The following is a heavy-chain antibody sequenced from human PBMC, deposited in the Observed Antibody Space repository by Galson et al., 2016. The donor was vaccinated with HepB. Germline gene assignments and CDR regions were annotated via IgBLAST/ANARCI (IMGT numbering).Heavy chain of an antibody. J-gene: IGHJ4*02. CDR3: ARHVAVPGTRGFDS. Sequence: SETLSLTCTVSGDSMTSNWWSWVRQPPGQALDWIGEAYPSGSTHYNPSLNNPVTISIDTSNNQLSLELNFVTAADTAIYYCARHVAVPGTRGFDSWGQGTLVTVSS. CDR2: AYPSGST. D-gene: IGHD6-19*01. CDR1: GDSMTSNW. V-gene: IGHV4-4*02.